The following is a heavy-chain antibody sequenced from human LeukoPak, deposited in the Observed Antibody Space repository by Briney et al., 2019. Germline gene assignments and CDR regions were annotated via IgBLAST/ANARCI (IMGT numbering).Heavy chain of an antibody. D-gene: IGHD6-19*01. CDR2: IYHGSA. CDR1: DDSVSSSRYY. J-gene: IGHJ5*01. V-gene: IGHV4-61*01. Sequence: SETLSLTSTVSDDSVSSSRYYWTWIRQPPGKGLEWIGYIYHGSATYNPSLESRVTLSMDTSKNQYSLKMTSVTAADTAVYYCAREGGRQWLVSGALDSWGQGTLVTVSS. CDR3: AREGGRQWLVSGALDS.